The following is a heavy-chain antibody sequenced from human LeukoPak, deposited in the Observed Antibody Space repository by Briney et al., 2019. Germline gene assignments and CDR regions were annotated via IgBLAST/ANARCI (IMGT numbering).Heavy chain of an antibody. CDR3: ARCDFWSGYPFDY. V-gene: IGHV3-7*01. CDR2: IKQDGSEK. CDR1: GFTFSSYA. J-gene: IGHJ4*02. Sequence: GGSLRLSCAASGFTFSSYAMSWVRQAPGKGLEWVANIKQDGSEKYYVDSVKGRFTISRDNAKNSLYLQMNSLRAEDTAVYYCARCDFWSGYPFDYWGQGTLVTVSS. D-gene: IGHD3-3*01.